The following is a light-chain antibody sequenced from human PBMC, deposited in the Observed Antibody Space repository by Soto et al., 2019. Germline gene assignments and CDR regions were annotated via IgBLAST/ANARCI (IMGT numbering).Light chain of an antibody. CDR3: SSYTTSSTLV. V-gene: IGLV2-14*01. CDR2: EVS. Sequence: QSALTQPASVSGSPGQSITISCTGTNSDVGTYNYVSWYQQHPGKAPKFVVYEVSDRPSGVSDRFSGSKSGYTASLTISGLQAEDEADYYCSSYTTSSTLVFGGGTKVTVL. CDR1: NSDVGTYNY. J-gene: IGLJ2*01.